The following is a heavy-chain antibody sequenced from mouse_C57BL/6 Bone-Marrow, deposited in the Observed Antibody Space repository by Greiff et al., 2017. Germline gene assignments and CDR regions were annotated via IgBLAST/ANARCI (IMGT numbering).Heavy chain of an antibody. CDR2: IYPGGGYT. J-gene: IGHJ1*03. D-gene: IGHD2-10*02. CDR3: ARREYVRYFDV. Sequence: VQLQQSGAELVKPGASVKMSCKASGYAFTSSWMTWVKQRPGKGLEWIGDIYPGGGYTNYNEKFKSKATLTADKSSSTAYMQLSSLTSEDSAVYCCARREYVRYFDVWGTGTTVTVSS. CDR1: GYAFTSSW. V-gene: IGHV1-82*01.